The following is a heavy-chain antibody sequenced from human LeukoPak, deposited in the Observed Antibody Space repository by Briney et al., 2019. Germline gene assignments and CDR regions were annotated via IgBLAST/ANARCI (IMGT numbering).Heavy chain of an antibody. CDR2: ISGSGGST. D-gene: IGHD3-16*01. V-gene: IGHV3-23*01. CDR3: AKAREASRLRYGMDV. CDR1: GFTFSSYA. J-gene: IGHJ6*02. Sequence: GGSLRLSCAASGFTFSSYAMSWVRQAPGKGLEWVSAISGSGGSTYYADSVKGRFTISRDNSKNTLYLQMNSLRAEDTAVYYCAKAREASRLRYGMDVWGQGTTVTVSS.